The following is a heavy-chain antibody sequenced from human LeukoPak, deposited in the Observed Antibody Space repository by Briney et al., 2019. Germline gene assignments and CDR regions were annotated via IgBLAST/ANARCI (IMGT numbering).Heavy chain of an antibody. D-gene: IGHD2-15*01. CDR2: IWYDGSNK. Sequence: PGGSLRLSCAASGFTLSSYGMHWVRQAPGKGLEWVAVIWYDGSNKYYADSVKGRFTISRGNSKNTLYLQMNSLRAEDTAVYYCASRGDMSVAAIVYWGQGTLVTVSS. J-gene: IGHJ4*02. V-gene: IGHV3-33*01. CDR1: GFTLSSYG. CDR3: ASRGDMSVAAIVY.